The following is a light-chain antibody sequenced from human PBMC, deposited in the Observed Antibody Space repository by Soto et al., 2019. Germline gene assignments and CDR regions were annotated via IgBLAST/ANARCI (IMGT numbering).Light chain of an antibody. CDR1: GTDVGAYDY. J-gene: IGLJ1*01. CDR3: SSYTSSSIVYV. V-gene: IGLV2-14*03. Sequence: QSVLTQPASASGSPGQSITISCTGTGTDVGAYDYVSWYQQHPGKAPKLVIYDVNNRPSGVSSRFSGSKSGNTASLPISGLQAGDGADYYCSSYTSSSIVYVFGTGTKVTVL. CDR2: DVN.